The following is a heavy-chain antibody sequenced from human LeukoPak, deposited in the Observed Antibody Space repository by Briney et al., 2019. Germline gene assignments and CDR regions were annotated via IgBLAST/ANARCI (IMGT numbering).Heavy chain of an antibody. Sequence: GGSLRLSCAASGFTFSPHAMHWVRQAPGKGLKWVAVISSDGSDKYYADSVQGRFTISRDNSKNTASLQMNSLRAEDTAVYYCAKDKEAATIFDCWGEGALVTVSS. CDR3: AKDKEAATIFDC. D-gene: IGHD6-13*01. J-gene: IGHJ4*02. CDR1: GFTFSPHA. CDR2: ISSDGSDK. V-gene: IGHV3-30-3*01.